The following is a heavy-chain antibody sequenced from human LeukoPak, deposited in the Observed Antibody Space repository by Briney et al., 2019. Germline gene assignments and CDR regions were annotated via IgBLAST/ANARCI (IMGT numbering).Heavy chain of an antibody. J-gene: IGHJ4*02. Sequence: GGSLRLSCAASGFTFSDYYMSWIRQAPGKGLEWVSYISSSGSTIYYADSVKGRFTISRDNAKNSLYLQMNSLRAKDTAVCYCARDGDSSGPTFDYWGQGTLVTVPS. CDR3: ARDGDSSGPTFDY. CDR1: GFTFSDYY. CDR2: ISSSGSTI. V-gene: IGHV3-11*01. D-gene: IGHD3-22*01.